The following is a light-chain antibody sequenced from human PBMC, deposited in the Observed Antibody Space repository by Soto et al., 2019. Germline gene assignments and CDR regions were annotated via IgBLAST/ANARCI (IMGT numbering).Light chain of an antibody. J-gene: IGKJ4*01. V-gene: IGKV1-12*01. CDR2: AAS. Sequence: DIQMTQSPSPVSASVGDRVTITCRASQAISIWLAWYQQKPGKAPKLLMYAASNLQSGVPSRFSGSGSGTDFTLTISTLQPEDFATYYCQQANSFPLTFGGGTKVE. CDR1: QAISIW. CDR3: QQANSFPLT.